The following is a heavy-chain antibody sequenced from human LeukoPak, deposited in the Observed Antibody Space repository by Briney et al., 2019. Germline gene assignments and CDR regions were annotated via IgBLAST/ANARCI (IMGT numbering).Heavy chain of an antibody. CDR1: GGSISNYY. CDR3: ARVYGYGYYYMDV. CDR2: IYYSGNT. Sequence: SETLSLTCTVSGGSISNYYWNWIRQPPGKGLEWIGYIYYSGNTNYNPSLKSRVTMSKDTSKNQFSLKMSAVTAADTAVYYCARVYGYGYYYMDVWGKGTTVAVSS. V-gene: IGHV4-59*01. D-gene: IGHD5-18*01. J-gene: IGHJ6*03.